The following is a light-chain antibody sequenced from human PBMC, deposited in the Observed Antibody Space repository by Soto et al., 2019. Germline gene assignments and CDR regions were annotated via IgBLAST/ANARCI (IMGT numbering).Light chain of an antibody. V-gene: IGKV3-11*01. J-gene: IGKJ4*01. CDR3: QQRSNWPS. CDR1: QSVSSY. Sequence: EIVLTQSPATLSLSPGERATLSCRASQSVSSYLAWYQQKPGQAPRLLIYDASNRATGIPARFSSSGSGTDFTLTISSLEPEDFAVYYCQQRSNWPSFGGGTKVDIK. CDR2: DAS.